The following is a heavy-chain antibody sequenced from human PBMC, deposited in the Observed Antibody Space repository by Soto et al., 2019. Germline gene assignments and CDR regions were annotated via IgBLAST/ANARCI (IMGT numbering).Heavy chain of an antibody. D-gene: IGHD3-22*01. CDR2: ISAYNGNT. CDR1: GYSFTSYG. Sequence: GAAVQVSCEACGYSFTSYGIIWVRQAPGQGLEWMGWISAYNGNTNYAQKLQGRVTMTTDTSTSTAYMELRSLRSDDTAVYYCARDPNYYYSSGYSSVGWFDPCGQGTLVTVSS. J-gene: IGHJ5*02. V-gene: IGHV1-18*01. CDR3: ARDPNYYYSSGYSSVGWFDP.